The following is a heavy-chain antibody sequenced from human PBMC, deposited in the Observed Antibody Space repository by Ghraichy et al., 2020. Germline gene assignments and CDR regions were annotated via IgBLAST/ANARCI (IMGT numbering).Heavy chain of an antibody. CDR3: ARYSKETAMVVDA. J-gene: IGHJ5*02. CDR1: GGSISSSY. V-gene: IGHV4-59*10. CDR2: IYSSGST. D-gene: IGHD5-18*01. Sequence: SETLSLTCSVSGGSISSSYWTWIRQPAGKGLEWIGRIYSSGSTNYNPSLQSRVTMSLDTSKNQFSLDLTSATAADTAVYYCARYSKETAMVVDAWGQGTQVTVSS.